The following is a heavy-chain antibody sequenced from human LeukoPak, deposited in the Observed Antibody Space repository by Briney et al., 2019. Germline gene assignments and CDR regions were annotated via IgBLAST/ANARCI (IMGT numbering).Heavy chain of an antibody. CDR2: ISWNSGSI. CDR3: AKVRTSSSWYFGFDY. V-gene: IGHV3-9*01. Sequence: GGSLRLSCAASGFTFDDYAMHWVRQAPGKGLEWVSGISWNSGSIGYADSVKGRFTISRDNAKNSLYLRMNSLRAEDTALYYCAKVRTSSSWYFGFDYWGQGTLVTVSS. D-gene: IGHD6-13*01. J-gene: IGHJ4*02. CDR1: GFTFDDYA.